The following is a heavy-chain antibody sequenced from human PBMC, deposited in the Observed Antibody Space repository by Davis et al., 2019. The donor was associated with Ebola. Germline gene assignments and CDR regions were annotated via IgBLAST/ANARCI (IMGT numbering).Heavy chain of an antibody. D-gene: IGHD2-2*01. CDR2: ISAYNGNT. CDR3: ARDIVVVPAAPNLLDY. V-gene: IGHV1-18*01. J-gene: IGHJ4*02. Sequence: ASVKVSCKASGYIFTSYGISWVRQAPGQGLEWMGWISAYNGNTNYAQKLQGRVTMTTDTSTSTAYMELRSLRSDDTAVYYCARDIVVVPAAPNLLDYWGQGTLVTVSS. CDR1: GYIFTSYG.